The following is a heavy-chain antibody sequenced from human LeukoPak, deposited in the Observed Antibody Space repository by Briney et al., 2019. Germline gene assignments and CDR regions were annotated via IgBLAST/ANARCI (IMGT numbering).Heavy chain of an antibody. J-gene: IGHJ4*02. CDR2: IYSGGST. Sequence: GGSLRLSCAASGFTFSSYAMSWVRQAPGKGLEWVSVIYSGGSTHYADSVKGRFTISRDNSKNTLYLQMNSLRAEDTAVYYCARAQWGVYFDCWGQGTLVTVSS. D-gene: IGHD2-8*01. CDR3: ARAQWGVYFDC. CDR1: GFTFSSYA. V-gene: IGHV3-53*01.